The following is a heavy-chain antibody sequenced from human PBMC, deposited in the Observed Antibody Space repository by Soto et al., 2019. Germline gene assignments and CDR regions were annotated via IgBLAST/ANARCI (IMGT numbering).Heavy chain of an antibody. CDR1: GFSFSSHS. CDR2: IGDSSSYT. V-gene: IGHV3-21*01. D-gene: IGHD5-12*01. J-gene: IGHJ4*02. CDR3: ARDQTYLRRGYTAY. Sequence: EVQLVDSGGGLVKPGGSLRLSCEASGFSFSSHSMNWVRQAPGKGLEWVASIGDSSSYTYYADSVKGRFTISRDNAKNSLYLPMHSLRAEDTAVSYCARDQTYLRRGYTAYWGQGTLVAVSS.